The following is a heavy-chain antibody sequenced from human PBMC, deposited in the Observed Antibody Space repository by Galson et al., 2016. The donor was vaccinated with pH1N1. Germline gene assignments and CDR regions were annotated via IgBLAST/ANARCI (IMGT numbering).Heavy chain of an antibody. CDR2: IKEDGTAS. J-gene: IGHJ4*02. V-gene: IGHV3-7*01. CDR1: GFSFRSYW. D-gene: IGHD6-19*01. CDR3: VRDSGWFKLDS. Sequence: SLRLSCAASGFSFRSYWMTWVRQAPGKRLEWLAFIKEDGTASDYADSVKGRFTISRDNGKSSLYLQMSSLTGDDTAVYFCVRDSGWFKLDSWGQGTLVTVSS.